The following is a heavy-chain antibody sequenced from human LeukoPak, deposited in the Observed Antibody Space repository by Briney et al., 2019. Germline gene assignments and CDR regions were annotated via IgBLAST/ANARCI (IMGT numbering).Heavy chain of an antibody. CDR1: GDSISTYY. D-gene: IGHD3-16*01. CDR3: ARRAINSVMFDY. Sequence: SESLSLTCTVAGDSISTYYWSWIRQPPGRGLEWLGYIHYSGSTNYNPPLRSPFTISVDTSKNPFYLKLSSATAADTAVYFCARRAINSVMFDYWGQGTLVTVSS. J-gene: IGHJ4*02. V-gene: IGHV4-59*08. CDR2: IHYSGST.